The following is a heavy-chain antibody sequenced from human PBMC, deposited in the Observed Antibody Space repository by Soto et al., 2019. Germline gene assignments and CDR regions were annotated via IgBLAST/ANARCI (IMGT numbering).Heavy chain of an antibody. V-gene: IGHV3-30*03. Sequence: QAQLVESGGGVGQPGRSLRLSCAASGFTFSSYGMHWVRQAPGTGLEWVAVISYDGGLQHYADSVKGRFTISRDKSKKMILLKTNSAAAEDTAVDYCVADRVCGDASLPYSWCQGTLVTVSS. CDR2: ISYDGGLQ. D-gene: IGHD2-8*01. CDR1: GFTFSSYG. CDR3: VADRVCGDASLPYS. J-gene: IGHJ4*02.